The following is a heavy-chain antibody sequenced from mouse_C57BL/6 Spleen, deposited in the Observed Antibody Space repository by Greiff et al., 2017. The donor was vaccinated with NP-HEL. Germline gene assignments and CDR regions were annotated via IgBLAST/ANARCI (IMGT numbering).Heavy chain of an antibody. V-gene: IGHV1-52*01. CDR1: GYTFTSYC. CDR2: IDPSDSET. J-gene: IGHJ3*01. D-gene: IGHD1-3*01. Sequence: QVQLQQPGAELVRPGSSVKLSCKASGYTFTSYCMHWVKQRPIQGLEWIGNIDPSDSETHYNQKFKDKATLTVDKSSSTAYMQLSSLTSEDSAVDFCACSSGRSPPFAYWGQGTPVTVSA. CDR3: ACSSGRSPPFAY.